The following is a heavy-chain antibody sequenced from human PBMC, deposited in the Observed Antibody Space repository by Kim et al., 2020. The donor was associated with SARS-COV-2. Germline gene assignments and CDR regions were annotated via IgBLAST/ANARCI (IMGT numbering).Heavy chain of an antibody. CDR3: ARGESGVDTAMVTLDY. CDR2: IYYSGST. J-gene: IGHJ4*02. Sequence: SETLSLTCTVSGGSISSYYWSWIRQPPGKGLEWIGYIYYSGSTNYNPSLKSRVTISVDTSKNQFSLKLSSVTAADTAVYYCARGESGVDTAMVTLDYWGQGTLVTVSS. V-gene: IGHV4-59*01. CDR1: GGSISSYY. D-gene: IGHD5-18*01.